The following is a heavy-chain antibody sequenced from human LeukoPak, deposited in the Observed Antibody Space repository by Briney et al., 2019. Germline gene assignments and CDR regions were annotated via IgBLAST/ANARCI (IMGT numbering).Heavy chain of an antibody. CDR1: GGSITSGYYF. Sequence: SETLSLTCTVSGGSITSGYYFWSWIRQPAGKGLEWIGHVYTSGSTTYNPSLKSRVTISVDTSKNQFSLELASVTAADTAVYYCAKISGYSTSWTPDYWGQGTLVTVSS. V-gene: IGHV4-61*09. D-gene: IGHD6-13*01. CDR2: VYTSGST. J-gene: IGHJ4*02. CDR3: AKISGYSTSWTPDY.